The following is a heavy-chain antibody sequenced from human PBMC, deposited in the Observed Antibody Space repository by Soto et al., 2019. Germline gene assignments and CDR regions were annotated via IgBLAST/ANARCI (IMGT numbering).Heavy chain of an antibody. Sequence: SETLSLTCTVSGGSISSGGYYWSWIRQHPGKGLEWIGYIYYSGSTYYNPSLKSRVTISVDTSKNQFSLKLSSVTAADTAVYYCARTPGIAVAGSYYYYGMDVWGQGTTVTVSS. CDR3: ARTPGIAVAGSYYYYGMDV. CDR2: IYYSGST. J-gene: IGHJ6*02. CDR1: GGSISSGGYY. V-gene: IGHV4-31*03. D-gene: IGHD6-19*01.